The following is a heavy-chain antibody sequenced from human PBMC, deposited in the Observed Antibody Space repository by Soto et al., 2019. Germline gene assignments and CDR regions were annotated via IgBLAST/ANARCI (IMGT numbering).Heavy chain of an antibody. CDR3: ARAGIVAAGTPRSYYYGLDV. V-gene: IGHV3-21*01. D-gene: IGHD6-13*01. Sequence: GGSLRLSCAASGFTFSSYGMNWVRQAPGKGLEWVSSISSSSTDIYYADSVKGRFTISRDNAKNSLFLQMNSLRAEDTAVYYCARAGIVAAGTPRSYYYGLDVWGQGTTVTVPS. CDR2: ISSSSTDI. J-gene: IGHJ6*02. CDR1: GFTFSSYG.